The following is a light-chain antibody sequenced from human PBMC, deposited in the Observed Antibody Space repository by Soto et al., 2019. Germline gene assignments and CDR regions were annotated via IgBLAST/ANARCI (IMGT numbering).Light chain of an antibody. CDR1: RSNIGSNA. J-gene: IGLJ2*01. CDR2: TDS. Sequence: QAVVTQPPSVSGTPGQRVTISCSGSRSNIGSNAVNWYQQFPGAAPKLLIYTDSQRPSGVPDRISGAKSATSASLAISGLQSDDEAFYYCATWDDSLNGRVVGGGTKLTVL. CDR3: ATWDDSLNGRV. V-gene: IGLV1-44*01.